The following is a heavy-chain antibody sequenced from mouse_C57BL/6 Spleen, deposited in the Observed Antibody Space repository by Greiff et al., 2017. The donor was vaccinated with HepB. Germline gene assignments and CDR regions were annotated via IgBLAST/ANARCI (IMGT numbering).Heavy chain of an antibody. CDR1: GFTFSDYG. CDR2: ISSGSSTI. V-gene: IGHV5-17*01. Sequence: EVKLVESGGGLVKPGGSLKLSCAASGFTFSDYGMHWVRQAPEKGLEWVAYISSGSSTIYYADTVKGRFTISRDNAKNTLFLQMTSLRSEATAMYYCARSGSSYFDYWGQGTTLTVSS. J-gene: IGHJ2*01. D-gene: IGHD1-1*01. CDR3: ARSGSSYFDY.